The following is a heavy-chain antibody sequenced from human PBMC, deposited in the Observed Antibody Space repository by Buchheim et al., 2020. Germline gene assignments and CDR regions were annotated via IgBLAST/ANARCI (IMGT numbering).Heavy chain of an antibody. CDR3: AREYSTSPQGMDV. Sequence: QVQLVESGGGVVQPGRSLRLSCAASGFTFSSYAMHWVRQAPGKGLEWVAVISYDGSNKYYADSVKGRFTISRDNSKHTLYLQMNSLRAEDTAVYYCAREYSTSPQGMDVWGQGTT. V-gene: IGHV3-30-3*01. CDR2: ISYDGSNK. D-gene: IGHD6-6*01. J-gene: IGHJ6*02. CDR1: GFTFSSYA.